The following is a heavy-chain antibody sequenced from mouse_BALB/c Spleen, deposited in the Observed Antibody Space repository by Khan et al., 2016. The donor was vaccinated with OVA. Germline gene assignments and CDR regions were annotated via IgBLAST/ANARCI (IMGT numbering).Heavy chain of an antibody. J-gene: IGHJ3*01. CDR2: ISSGGTT. D-gene: IGHD1-1*02. V-gene: IGHV5-6-5*01. CDR1: GFTFSNYA. CDR3: ARDYWFTY. Sequence: EVELVESGGDLVKPGGPLKLSCAASGFTFSNYAMSWVRQTPEKRLEWVASISSGGTTYYPDSVKGRVTISRDNARNILYLQMNSLRSEDTAMFYCARDYWFTYWGQGTLVTVSA.